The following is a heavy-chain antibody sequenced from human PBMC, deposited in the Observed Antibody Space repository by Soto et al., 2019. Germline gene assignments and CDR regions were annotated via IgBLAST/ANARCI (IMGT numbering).Heavy chain of an antibody. V-gene: IGHV4-39*01. CDR3: ARTRTVAYYYGMDV. CDR2: IYYSRNSGST. D-gene: IGHD4-4*01. CDR1: GGSISSGTYY. Sequence: SETLSLTCTVSGGSISSGTYYWGWIRQPPGRGLEWIGSIYYSRNSGSTYYNPSLKSRVTISVDTSKNQFSLKLSSVTAADTAVYYCARTRTVAYYYGMDVWGQGTTVTVS. J-gene: IGHJ6*02.